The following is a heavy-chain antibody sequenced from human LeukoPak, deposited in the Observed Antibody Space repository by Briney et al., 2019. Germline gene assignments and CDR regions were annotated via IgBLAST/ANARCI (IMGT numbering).Heavy chain of an antibody. V-gene: IGHV1-69*04. CDR1: GYTFTSYD. CDR2: IIPILGIA. D-gene: IGHD2-2*01. CDR3: ARHVVPAASGFDY. Sequence: SVKVSCKASGYTFTSYDINWVRQATGQGLEWMGRIIPILGIANYAQKFQGRVTITADKSTSTAYMELSSLRSEDTAVYYCARHVVPAASGFDYWGQGTLVTVSS. J-gene: IGHJ4*02.